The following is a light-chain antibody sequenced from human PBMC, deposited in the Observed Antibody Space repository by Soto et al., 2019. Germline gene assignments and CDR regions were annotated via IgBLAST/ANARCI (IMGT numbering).Light chain of an antibody. CDR1: QDMSNY. Sequence: DLQMTQSPSSLSASVGDRVTITCQASQDMSNYLNWYQQKPGKAPKLLIYDASKLETGVPSRFSGSGSGTDFTFTISSLQAEDIATYYFQQYANLLYTFGQGTKLEIK. CDR2: DAS. V-gene: IGKV1-33*01. J-gene: IGKJ2*01. CDR3: QQYANLLYT.